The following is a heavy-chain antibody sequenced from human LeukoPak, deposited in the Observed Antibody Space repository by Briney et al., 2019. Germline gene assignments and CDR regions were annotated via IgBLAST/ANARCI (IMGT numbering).Heavy chain of an antibody. CDR1: GFTFSSYA. D-gene: IGHD6-19*01. CDR2: ISGSGGST. J-gene: IGHJ4*02. Sequence: GGSLRLSCAASGFTFSSYAMSWVRQAPGKGLEWVSAISGSGGSTYYADSVKGRFTISRDNSKNTLYLQMNSLRAEDTALYYCAKDIRWAVAGTAAFDYWGQGTLVTVSS. CDR3: AKDIRWAVAGTAAFDY. V-gene: IGHV3-23*01.